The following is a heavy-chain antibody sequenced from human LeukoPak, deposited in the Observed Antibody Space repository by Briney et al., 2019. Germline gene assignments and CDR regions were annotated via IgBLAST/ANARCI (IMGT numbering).Heavy chain of an antibody. J-gene: IGHJ5*02. CDR1: GFTFSNAW. D-gene: IGHD2-21*01. V-gene: IGHV3-15*01. Sequence: RGSLRLSCAASGFTFSNAWMSWVRQAPGKGLEWVGRIKSKTDGGTTDYAAPVKGRFTISRDDSKNTLYLQMNSLKTEDTAVYYCTTEVLVLALWSWGQGTLVTVSS. CDR3: TTEVLVLALWS. CDR2: IKSKTDGGTT.